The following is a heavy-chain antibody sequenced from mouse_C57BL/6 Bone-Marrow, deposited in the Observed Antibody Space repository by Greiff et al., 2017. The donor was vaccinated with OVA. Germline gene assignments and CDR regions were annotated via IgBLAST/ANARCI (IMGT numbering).Heavy chain of an antibody. CDR1: EYEFPSHD. CDR2: INSDGGST. J-gene: IGHJ3*01. Sequence: EVMLVESGGGLVQPGESLKLSCESNEYEFPSHDMSWVRKTPEKRLELVAAINSDGGSTYYPDTMERRFIISRDNTKKTLYLQMSSLRSEDTALYYCASYYYGPAWFAYWGQGTLVTVSA. V-gene: IGHV5-2*01. CDR3: ASYYYGPAWFAY. D-gene: IGHD1-1*01.